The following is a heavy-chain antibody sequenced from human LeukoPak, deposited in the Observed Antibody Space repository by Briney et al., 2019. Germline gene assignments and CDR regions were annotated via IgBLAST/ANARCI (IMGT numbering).Heavy chain of an antibody. V-gene: IGHV4-34*01. CDR1: GGSFSAYY. CDR2: INHSGST. Sequence: SETLSLTCAVYGGSFSAYYWSWIRQPPGKGLEWIGEINHSGSTNYNPSLKSRVTISIDTSKNQFSLEMSSVAAADTAVYYCARGRGARSSRWYNWFDPWGQGTLVTVSS. CDR3: ARGRGARSSRWYNWFDP. J-gene: IGHJ5*02. D-gene: IGHD6-13*01.